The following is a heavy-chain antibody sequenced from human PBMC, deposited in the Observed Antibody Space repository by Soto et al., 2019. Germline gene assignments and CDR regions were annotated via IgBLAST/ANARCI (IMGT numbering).Heavy chain of an antibody. V-gene: IGHV3-23*01. J-gene: IGHJ6*02. D-gene: IGHD2-2*01. Sequence: GSLRLSCAASGFTFISYAIIFFRHSPFKWLEWVSAISGSGGSTYYADSVKGRFTISRDNSKNTLYLQMNSLRAEDTAVYYCAKFGRTQAGMDVWGQGTTVTVSS. CDR3: AKFGRTQAGMDV. CDR2: ISGSGGST. CDR1: GFTFISYA.